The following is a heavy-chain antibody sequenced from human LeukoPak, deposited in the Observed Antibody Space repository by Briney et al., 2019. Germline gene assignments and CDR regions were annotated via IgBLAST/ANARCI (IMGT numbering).Heavy chain of an antibody. CDR2: IYYSGST. CDR3: ARLSGSYQRFDY. CDR1: GGSISSYY. V-gene: IGHV4-59*01. D-gene: IGHD1-26*01. Sequence: KTSETLSLTCTVSGGSISSYYWSWIRQPPGKGLEWIGYIYYSGSTNYNPSPKSRVTISVDTSKNQFSLKLSSVTAADTAVYYCARLSGSYQRFDYWGQGTLVTVSS. J-gene: IGHJ4*02.